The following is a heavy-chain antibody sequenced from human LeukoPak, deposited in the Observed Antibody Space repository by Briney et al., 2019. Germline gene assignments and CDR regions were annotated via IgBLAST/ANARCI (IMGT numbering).Heavy chain of an antibody. J-gene: IGHJ4*02. CDR1: GYTFTSYD. D-gene: IGHD6-19*01. Sequence: ASVKVSCKASGYTFTSYDINWVRQATGQGLEWMGWMNPNSGNTGYAQKFQGRVTMTWNTSISTAYMELSSLRSEDTAVYYCARGKVIWKGDSSGQDYWGQGTLVTVSS. CDR2: MNPNSGNT. V-gene: IGHV1-8*01. CDR3: ARGKVIWKGDSSGQDY.